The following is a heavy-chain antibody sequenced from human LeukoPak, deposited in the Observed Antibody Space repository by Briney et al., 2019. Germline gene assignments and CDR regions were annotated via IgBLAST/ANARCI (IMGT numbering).Heavy chain of an antibody. J-gene: IGHJ5*02. CDR1: GGSFSGYY. CDR2: INHSGST. V-gene: IGHV4-34*01. Sequence: PSEALSLTCAVYGGSFSGYYWSWIRQPPGKGLEWIGEINHSGSTNYNPSLKSRVTISVDTSKNQFSLKLSSVTAADTAVYYCARTVEYSSSGKQFDPWGQGTLVTVSS. D-gene: IGHD6-6*01. CDR3: ARTVEYSSSGKQFDP.